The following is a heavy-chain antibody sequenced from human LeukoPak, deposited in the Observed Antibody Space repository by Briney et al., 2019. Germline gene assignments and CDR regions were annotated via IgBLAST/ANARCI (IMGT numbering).Heavy chain of an antibody. CDR2: SYYTGST. Sequence: PSETLSLTCIVSGGSISSSNYYWSWIRQPPGKGLEWIGYSYYTGSTKYSPSLQSRVTMSVDTSKNRLSLQLTSVTAADTAVYYCARGSHNLLVWGQGTLVTVSS. D-gene: IGHD1-26*01. V-gene: IGHV4-61*01. J-gene: IGHJ4*02. CDR1: GGSISSSNYY. CDR3: ARGSHNLLV.